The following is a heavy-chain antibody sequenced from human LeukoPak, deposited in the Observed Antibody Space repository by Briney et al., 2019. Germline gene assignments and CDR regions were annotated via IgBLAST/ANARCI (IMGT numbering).Heavy chain of an antibody. CDR2: IIPIFGTA. J-gene: IGHJ2*01. V-gene: IGHV1-69*05. Sequence: SVKVSCKASGGTFSSYAISWVRQAPGQGLEWMGGIIPIFGTANYAQKFQGRVTITTGESTSTAYMELSSLRSEDTAVYYCATCIAARRASDWYFDLWGRGTLVTVSS. CDR1: GGTFSSYA. CDR3: ATCIAARRASDWYFDL. D-gene: IGHD6-6*01.